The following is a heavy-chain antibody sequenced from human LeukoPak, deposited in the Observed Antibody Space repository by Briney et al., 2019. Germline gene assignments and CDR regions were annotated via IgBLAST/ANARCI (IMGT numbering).Heavy chain of an antibody. V-gene: IGHV1-46*01. J-gene: IGHJ5*02. CDR3: ARSKTYYYDSSGYFGP. D-gene: IGHD3-22*01. CDR2: INPSGGST. CDR1: GYTFTSYY. Sequence: VASVKVSCKASGYTFTSYYMHWVRQAPGQGLEWMGIINPSGGSTSYAQKFQGRVTMTTDTSTSTAYMELRSLRSDDTAVYYCARSKTYYYDSSGYFGPWGQGTLVTVSS.